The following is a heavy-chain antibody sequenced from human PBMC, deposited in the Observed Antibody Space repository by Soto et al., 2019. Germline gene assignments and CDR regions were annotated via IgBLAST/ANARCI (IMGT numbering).Heavy chain of an antibody. J-gene: IGHJ5*02. CDR1: GYSLSGYY. CDR3: ARGWGIAAPGPNWFDP. D-gene: IGHD6-13*01. CDR2: INPNSGGT. Sequence: VASVKVSCKASGYSLSGYYLHWVRQAPGQGPEWMGWINPNSGGTKYVQKFQGRVTMTRDTSISTVYLGLSRLRSDATAVYYCARGWGIAAPGPNWFDPWGQGTLVTVS. V-gene: IGHV1-2*02.